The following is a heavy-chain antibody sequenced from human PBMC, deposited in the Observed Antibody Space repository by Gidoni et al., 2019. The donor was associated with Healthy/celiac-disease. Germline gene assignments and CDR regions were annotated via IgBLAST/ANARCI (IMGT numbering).Heavy chain of an antibody. CDR2: ISYDGSNK. V-gene: IGHV3-30*18. CDR3: AKKTGTTLRGWFDP. Sequence: QVQLVESGGGVVQPGRSLRLSCAASGFTFSSYGMHWVRQAPGKGLEWVAVISYDGSNKYYADSVKGRFTISRDNSKNTLYLQMNSLRAEDTAVYYCAKKTGTTLRGWFDPWGQGTLVTVSS. D-gene: IGHD1-7*01. CDR1: GFTFSSYG. J-gene: IGHJ5*02.